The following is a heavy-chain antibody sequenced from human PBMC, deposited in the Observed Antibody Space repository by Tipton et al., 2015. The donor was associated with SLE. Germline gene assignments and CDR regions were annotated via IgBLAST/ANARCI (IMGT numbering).Heavy chain of an antibody. CDR3: ARVGYTAMAFDY. J-gene: IGHJ4*02. CDR2: IIPIFGTA. D-gene: IGHD5-18*01. CDR1: GDTFTSYA. V-gene: IGHV1-69*05. Sequence: QLVQSGPEVKKPGSSVKVSCKASGDTFTSYAISWVRQAPGQGLEWMGGIIPIFGTANYAQKFQGRVTITRDESTSTAYMELSSLRSEDTAAYYGARVGYTAMAFDYWGQGTLVTVS.